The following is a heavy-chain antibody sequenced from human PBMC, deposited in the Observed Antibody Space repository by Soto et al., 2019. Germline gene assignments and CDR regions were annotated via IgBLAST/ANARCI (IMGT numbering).Heavy chain of an antibody. J-gene: IGHJ6*02. V-gene: IGHV4-31*03. D-gene: IGHD3-10*01. CDR2: SDYDGST. CDR3: ARERSGQGGYGMDV. Sequence: QVQLQESGPAGLVKPSQTLSLTCNVSGGSISSGGYYWSWIRQHPGKGLGWIGYSDYDGSTYQNPSLKRRVSISVDTSKNQFSLKLSSVTAAGTALYFCARERSGQGGYGMDVWGQGTTVTVSS. CDR1: GGSISSGGYY.